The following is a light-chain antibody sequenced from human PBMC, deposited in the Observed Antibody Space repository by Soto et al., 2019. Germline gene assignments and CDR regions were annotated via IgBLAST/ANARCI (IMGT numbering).Light chain of an antibody. Sequence: SYELTQPPSVSVAPGKTARITCGGNNIGSKSVHWYQQKPGLAPVLVIYYDSDRPSGIPERFSGSNSGNTATLTISRVEAGDEADYYCQVWDSSSDHYVFGIGTKLTVL. CDR2: YDS. CDR1: NIGSKS. CDR3: QVWDSSSDHYV. V-gene: IGLV3-21*04. J-gene: IGLJ1*01.